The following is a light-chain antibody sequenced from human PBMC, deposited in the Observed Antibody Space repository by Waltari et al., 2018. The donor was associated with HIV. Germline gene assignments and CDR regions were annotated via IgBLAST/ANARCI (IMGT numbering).Light chain of an antibody. CDR1: QSLLHRSGHQY. CDR2: LGS. Sequence: DIVMTQSPLSLPVTPGEQASISCRSSQSLLHRSGHQYLDWYLQKPGQSPQLLIYLGSNRASGVPDRFSGSGSGTDFTLKISRVEAEDVGVYYCMQALQTPYTFGQGTKLEIK. CDR3: MQALQTPYT. V-gene: IGKV2-28*01. J-gene: IGKJ2*01.